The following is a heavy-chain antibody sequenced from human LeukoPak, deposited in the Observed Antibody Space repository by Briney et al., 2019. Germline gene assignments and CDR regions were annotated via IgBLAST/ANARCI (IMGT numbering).Heavy chain of an antibody. D-gene: IGHD1-14*01. Sequence: PSETLSLTCTVSGGAISGYYWNWIRQPPGKGPEWIGHIHHSGSTTYNPSLQSRLTISLDTPKNQFSLKLRSVTAADTAVYYRARDDERDDHADFDIWGQGTIVTVSS. V-gene: IGHV4-59*01. CDR2: IHHSGST. CDR3: ARDDERDDHADFDI. CDR1: GGAISGYY. J-gene: IGHJ3*02.